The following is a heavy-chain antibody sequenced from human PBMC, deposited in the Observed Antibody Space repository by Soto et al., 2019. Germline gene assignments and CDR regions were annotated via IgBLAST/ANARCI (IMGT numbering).Heavy chain of an antibody. CDR1: GCTFSGYG. V-gene: IGHV3-30*18. CDR3: AKDRVSEHSSGWPQGH. CDR2: ISNDGSNN. D-gene: IGHD6-19*01. Sequence: PWGTLSLSCTVSGCTFSGYGMHCFRHPPYPWLGWVAVISNDGSNNYYVDSVKGRFTISRDNSKNTLDLQMNSLRAEDTAVYYCAKDRVSEHSSGWPQGHWGQGTLVTVSS. J-gene: IGHJ4*02.